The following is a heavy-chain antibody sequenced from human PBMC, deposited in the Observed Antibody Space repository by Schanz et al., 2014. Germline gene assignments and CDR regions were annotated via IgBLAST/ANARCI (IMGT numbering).Heavy chain of an antibody. CDR3: ARVKGGFDY. V-gene: IGHV3-23*04. J-gene: IGHJ4*02. D-gene: IGHD3-16*01. CDR2: ISGGGGTT. Sequence: EVQLVKSGGGWVQPGGSLRLSCAASGFTFSSYAMSWVRQAPGKGLEWVSAISGGGGTTYYADSVKGRFTISRDNAKNSLYLQMNSLRAEDTAVYYCARVKGGFDYWGQGTLVTVSS. CDR1: GFTFSSYA.